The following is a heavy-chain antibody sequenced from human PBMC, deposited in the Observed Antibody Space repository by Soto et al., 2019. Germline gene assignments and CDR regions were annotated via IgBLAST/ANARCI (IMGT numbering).Heavy chain of an antibody. J-gene: IGHJ5*01. Sequence: QVQLVESGGGVVQPGRSLRLSCAASGFTFSSYGMHEVRQAPGKGLEWVAVISYDGSNKYYADSVKGRFTISRDNSKNTLYLQMNSLRAEDTAVYYCAKDFAAPSFNWFDPWGQGTLVTVSS. V-gene: IGHV3-30*18. D-gene: IGHD6-25*01. CDR1: GFTFSSYG. CDR3: AKDFAAPSFNWFDP. CDR2: ISYDGSNK.